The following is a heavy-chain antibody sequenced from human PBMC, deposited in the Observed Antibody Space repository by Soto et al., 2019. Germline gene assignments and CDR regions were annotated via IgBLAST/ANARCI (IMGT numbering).Heavy chain of an antibody. Sequence: EVQLLESGGGLVQPGGSLRLSCATTGFMFGSYAMNWVRQAPGKGLEWVSVISGGGSTTNYADSVRGRFTTSRDSSTDTVYLQMYSLRVEDTDVYYCAKARKYISPYDSWGQGTLVTVSS. V-gene: IGHV3-23*01. D-gene: IGHD5-12*01. CDR3: AKARKYISPYDS. J-gene: IGHJ5*01. CDR2: ISGGGSTT. CDR1: GFMFGSYA.